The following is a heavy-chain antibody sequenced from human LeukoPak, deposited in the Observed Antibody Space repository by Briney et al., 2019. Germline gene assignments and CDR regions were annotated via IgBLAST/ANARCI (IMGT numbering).Heavy chain of an antibody. J-gene: IGHJ4*02. CDR2: ISSSSSYI. V-gene: IGHV3-21*01. Sequence: GSLRLSCAASGFTFSSYSMNWVRQAPGKGLEWVSSISSSSSYIYYADSVKGRFTISRDNAKNSLYLQMNSLRAEDTAVYYCARDQGVRYDSSGFVAYWGQGTLVTVSS. CDR1: GFTFSSYS. D-gene: IGHD3-22*01. CDR3: ARDQGVRYDSSGFVAY.